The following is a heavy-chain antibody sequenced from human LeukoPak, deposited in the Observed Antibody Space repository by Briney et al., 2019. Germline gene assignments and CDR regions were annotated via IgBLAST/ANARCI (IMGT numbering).Heavy chain of an antibody. D-gene: IGHD5-18*01. CDR3: ARLSSLYSAMFNL. V-gene: IGHV3-21*01. Sequence: GSLRLSCAASGFTLPSNSMSWVRQAPGKGLEWVSSISSNSDYVYYAGSVKGRFTISRDNARNSLYLQMNRLRAEDTTVYYCARLSSLYSAMFNLWGQGTLVTVSS. CDR2: ISSNSDYV. CDR1: GFTLPSNS. J-gene: IGHJ5*02.